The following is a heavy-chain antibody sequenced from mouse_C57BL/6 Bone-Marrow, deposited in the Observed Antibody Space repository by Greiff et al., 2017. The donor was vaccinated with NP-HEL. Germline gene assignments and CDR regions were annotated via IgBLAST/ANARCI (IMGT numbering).Heavy chain of an antibody. CDR3: ARRGGGDY. CDR2: INPYNGGT. V-gene: IGHV1-19*01. Sequence: EVKLMESGPVLVKPGASVKMSCKASGYTFTDYYMNWVKQSHGKSLEWIGVINPYNGGTSYNQKFKGKATLTVDKSSSTAYMELNSLTSEDSAVYYCARRGGGDYWGQGTTLTVSS. CDR1: GYTFTDYY. J-gene: IGHJ2*01.